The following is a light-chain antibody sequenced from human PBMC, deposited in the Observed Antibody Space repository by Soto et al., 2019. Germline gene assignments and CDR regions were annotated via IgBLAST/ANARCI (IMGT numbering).Light chain of an antibody. CDR2: AAS. J-gene: IGKJ4*01. CDR3: HQYDKWPPLT. V-gene: IGKV3-15*01. CDR1: QSVSIN. Sequence: DIVMTQSPATLSASTGERVTLSCRASQSVSINLAWYQQKPGQAPRLLIYAASARATGLPDRFIGSGSGTEFILPISSLQSDDVAVYYCHQYDKWPPLTFGGGTKAEIK.